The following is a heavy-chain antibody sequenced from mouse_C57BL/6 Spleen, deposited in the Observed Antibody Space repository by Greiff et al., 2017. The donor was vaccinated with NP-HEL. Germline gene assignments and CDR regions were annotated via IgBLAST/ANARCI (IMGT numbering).Heavy chain of an antibody. Sequence: EVQVVESGGDLVKPGGSLKLSCAASGFTFSSYGMSWVRQTPDKRLEWVATISSGGSYTYYPDSVKGRFTISRDNAKNTLYLQMSSLKSEDTAMYYCARKGLTGTFDYWGQGTTLTVSS. J-gene: IGHJ2*01. D-gene: IGHD4-1*01. CDR1: GFTFSSYG. CDR2: ISSGGSYT. V-gene: IGHV5-6*01. CDR3: ARKGLTGTFDY.